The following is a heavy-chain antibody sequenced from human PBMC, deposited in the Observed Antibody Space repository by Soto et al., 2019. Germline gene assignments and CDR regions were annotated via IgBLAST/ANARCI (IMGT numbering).Heavy chain of an antibody. CDR2: ISSGGGTS. D-gene: IGHD3-16*01. CDR3: ARDHSMSVGGVNFDF. CDR1: GFTFSSYS. V-gene: IGHV3-48*01. Sequence: EVQLVESGGDFVQPGGSLRLSCAASGFTFSSYSINWVRQAPGKGLEWISYISSGGGTSHYADSVRGRFTISRDNAKNSPTVHMNSQSAAGTAGYYCARDHSMSVGGVNFDFWGQGALVTVSS. J-gene: IGHJ4*02.